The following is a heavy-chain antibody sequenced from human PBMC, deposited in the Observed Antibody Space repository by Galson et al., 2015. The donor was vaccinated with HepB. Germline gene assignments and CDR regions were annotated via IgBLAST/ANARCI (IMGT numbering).Heavy chain of an antibody. CDR1: GFTFSSYA. CDR2: ISGSGGTT. CDR3: AKSLYSSSWYGEYFQH. V-gene: IGHV3-23*01. J-gene: IGHJ1*01. D-gene: IGHD6-13*01. Sequence: SLRLSCAASGFTFSSYAMSWVRQAPGKGLEWVSAISGSGGTTYYADSVKGRFTISRDNSKNTLYLQMNSLRAEDTAVYYCAKSLYSSSWYGEYFQHWGQGTLVTVSS.